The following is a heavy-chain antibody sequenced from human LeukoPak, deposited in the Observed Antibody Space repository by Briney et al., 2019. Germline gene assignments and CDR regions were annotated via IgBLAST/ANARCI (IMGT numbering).Heavy chain of an antibody. D-gene: IGHD5-24*01. CDR2: INHSGST. CDR1: GGSFSGYY. CDR3: ASSGSGRDGYNLLY. Sequence: SETLSLTCAVYGGSFSGYYWSWIRQPPGKGLEWIGEINHSGSTNYNPSLKSRVTISVDTSKNQFSLKLSSVTAADTAVYYWASSGSGRDGYNLLYWGQGTLVTVSS. V-gene: IGHV4-34*01. J-gene: IGHJ4*02.